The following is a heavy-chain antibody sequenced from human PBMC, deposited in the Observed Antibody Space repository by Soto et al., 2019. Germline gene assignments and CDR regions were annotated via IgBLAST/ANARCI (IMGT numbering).Heavy chain of an antibody. Sequence: SETLSLTCTVSGGSISSSSYYWGWIRQPPGKGLEWIGSIYYSGSTYYNPSLKSRVTMSVDTSKNQFSLKLSSVTAADTAVYYCAKSEGDYGDYYFDYWGQGTLVTVSS. V-gene: IGHV4-39*01. CDR2: IYYSGST. D-gene: IGHD4-17*01. CDR1: GGSISSSSYY. J-gene: IGHJ4*02. CDR3: AKSEGDYGDYYFDY.